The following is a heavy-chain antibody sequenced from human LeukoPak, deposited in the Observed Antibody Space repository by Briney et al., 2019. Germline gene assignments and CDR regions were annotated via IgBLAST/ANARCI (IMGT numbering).Heavy chain of an antibody. CDR1: VCTFTGYY. CDR3: ARDRTTVTTGYYGMDV. CDR2: INPNTGVT. J-gene: IGHJ6*02. V-gene: IGHV1-2*02. Sequence: ASVTVSRKASVCTFTGYYMHWVRQAPGQALEWMGWINPNTGVTNYAHKFQGRVTLTRDTSIITAYMELTRLRSDDTAMYYCARDRTTVTTGYYGMDVWGQGTTLTVSS. D-gene: IGHD4-17*01.